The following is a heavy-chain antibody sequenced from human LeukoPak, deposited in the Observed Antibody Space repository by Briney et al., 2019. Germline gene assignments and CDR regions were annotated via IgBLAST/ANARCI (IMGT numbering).Heavy chain of an antibody. D-gene: IGHD6-19*01. CDR3: AREGMGAVAGTLDY. Sequence: GGSLRLSCAASGFTFSSYSMNWVRQARGKGLEWVSSISSSSSYIYYADSVKGRFTISRDNAKNSLYLQMTSLRAEDTAVYYCAREGMGAVAGTLDYWGQGTLVTVSS. V-gene: IGHV3-21*01. CDR1: GFTFSSYS. CDR2: ISSSSSYI. J-gene: IGHJ4*02.